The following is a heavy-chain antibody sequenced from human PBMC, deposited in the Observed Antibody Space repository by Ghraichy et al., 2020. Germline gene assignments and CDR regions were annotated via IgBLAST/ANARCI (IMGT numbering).Heavy chain of an antibody. Sequence: GGSLRLSCAASGFTFNKFWMAWVRQAPGRGLELVANIHELGTQKYYLDSVKGRFTISRDNAKNSLYLQMNGLGVEDTAVYSCVRDGPPRTAFDYWGQGTLVSVSS. CDR3: VRDGPPRTAFDY. V-gene: IGHV3-7*04. D-gene: IGHD1-14*01. CDR2: IHELGTQK. J-gene: IGHJ4*02. CDR1: GFTFNKFW.